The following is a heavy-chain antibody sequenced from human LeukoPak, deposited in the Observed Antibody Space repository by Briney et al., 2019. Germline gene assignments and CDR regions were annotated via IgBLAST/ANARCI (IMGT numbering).Heavy chain of an antibody. V-gene: IGHV4-59*01. CDR3: ARSGMGYCSSTSCYPFDY. CDR1: GGSISSYY. D-gene: IGHD2-2*01. CDR2: IYYSGST. J-gene: IGHJ4*02. Sequence: SETLSLTCTVSGGSISSYYWSWIWQPPGKGLEWIGYIYYSGSTNYNPSLKSRVTISVDTSKTQFSLKLSSVTAADTAVYYCARSGMGYCSSTSCYPFDYWGQGTLVTVSS.